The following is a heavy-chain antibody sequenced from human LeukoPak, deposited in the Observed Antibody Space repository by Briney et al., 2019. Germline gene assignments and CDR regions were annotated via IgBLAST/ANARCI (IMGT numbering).Heavy chain of an antibody. CDR3: ARDRLTTVTTFHFDY. V-gene: IGHV3-48*04. CDR2: ISSSSSTI. CDR1: GFTLSSYI. Sequence: GGSLRLSCAASGFTLSSYIMNWVRQAPGKGLEWVSYISSSSSTIYYADSVKGRFTLSRDNAKNSLYLQMSSLRAEDTAMYYCARDRLTTVTTFHFDYWGQGTLVTVSS. D-gene: IGHD4-17*01. J-gene: IGHJ4*02.